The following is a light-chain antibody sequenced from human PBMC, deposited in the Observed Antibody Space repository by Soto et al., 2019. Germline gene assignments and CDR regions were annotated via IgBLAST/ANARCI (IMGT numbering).Light chain of an antibody. CDR3: MQALQTPPT. J-gene: IGKJ1*01. V-gene: IGKV2-28*01. CDR1: QSLLHSNGYNY. CDR2: LGS. Sequence: EIVMTQSPLSLPVTPGEAASISCRSSQSLLHSNGYNYLDWYMQKPGQSPQVLIYLGSNRASGVPDRFSGSGSGTDFTLKISRVEAEDVGVYYCMQALQTPPTFGQGTKVEIK.